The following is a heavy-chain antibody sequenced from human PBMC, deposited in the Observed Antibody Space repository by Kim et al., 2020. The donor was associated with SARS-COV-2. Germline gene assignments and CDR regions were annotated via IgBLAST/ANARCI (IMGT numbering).Heavy chain of an antibody. D-gene: IGHD5-12*01. V-gene: IGHV4-31*03. Sequence: SETLSLTCTVSGGSISSGGYYWSWIRQHPGKGLEWIGYIYYSGSTYYNPSLKSRVTISVDTSKNQFSLKLSSVTAADTAVYYCARSRASGYDWSSWGQGTLVTVSS. J-gene: IGHJ5*02. CDR1: GGSISSGGYY. CDR3: ARSRASGYDWSS. CDR2: IYYSGST.